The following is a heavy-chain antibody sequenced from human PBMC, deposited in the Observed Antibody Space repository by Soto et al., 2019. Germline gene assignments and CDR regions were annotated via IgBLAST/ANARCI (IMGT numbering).Heavy chain of an antibody. D-gene: IGHD2-2*02. V-gene: IGHV4-39*01. CDR1: GGSISRSTYY. CDR3: ARQVPAAIRLGWFDP. J-gene: IGHJ5*02. Sequence: SETLSLTCTVSGGSISRSTYYWGWIRQPPGKGLEWIGSIYYSGSTYYRPSLKSRVTISVDTSKNQFSLKLRSVTAADPAVYYCARQVPAAIRLGWFDPWGQGTLVTVSS. CDR2: IYYSGST.